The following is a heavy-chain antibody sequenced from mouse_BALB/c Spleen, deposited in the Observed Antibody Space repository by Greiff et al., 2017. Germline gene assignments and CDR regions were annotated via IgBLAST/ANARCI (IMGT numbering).Heavy chain of an antibody. J-gene: IGHJ2*01. CDR2: INPYNDGT. V-gene: IGHV1-14*01. D-gene: IGHD2-14*01. Sequence: EVQLQQSGPELVKPGASVKMSCKASGYTFTSYVMHWVKQKPGQGLEWIGYINPYNDGTKYNEKFKGKATLTSDKSSSTAYMELSSLTSEDSAVYYCARRNYRYDTGYYFDYWGQGTTLTVSS. CDR3: ARRNYRYDTGYYFDY. CDR1: GYTFTSYV.